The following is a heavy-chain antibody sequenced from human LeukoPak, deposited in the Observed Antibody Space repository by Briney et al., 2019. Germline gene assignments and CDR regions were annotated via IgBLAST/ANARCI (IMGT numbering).Heavy chain of an antibody. CDR1: GGSFSGYY. V-gene: IGHV4-34*01. CDR3: ARDSGQWLFSGWFDP. CDR2: INHSGST. Sequence: SETLSLTCAVYGGSFSGYYWSWIRQPPGKGLEWIGEINHSGSTSYNPSLKSRVTISVDTSKNQFSLKLSSVTAADTAVYYCARDSGQWLFSGWFDPWGQGTLVTVSS. J-gene: IGHJ5*02. D-gene: IGHD6-19*01.